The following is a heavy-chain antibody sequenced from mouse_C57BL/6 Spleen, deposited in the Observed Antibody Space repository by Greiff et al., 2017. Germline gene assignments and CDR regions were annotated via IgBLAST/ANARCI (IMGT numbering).Heavy chain of an antibody. CDR2: ISNLAYSI. CDR1: GFTFSDYG. J-gene: IGHJ1*03. D-gene: IGHD2-1*01. Sequence: EVKLVESGGGLVQPGGSLKLSCAASGFTFSDYGMAWVRQAPRKGPEWVAFISNLAYSIYYADTVTGRFTFSRENAKNTLYLEMSSLRSEDTAMYYCARQGIYYGNYDWYFDVWGTGTTVTVSS. CDR3: ARQGIYYGNYDWYFDV. V-gene: IGHV5-15*01.